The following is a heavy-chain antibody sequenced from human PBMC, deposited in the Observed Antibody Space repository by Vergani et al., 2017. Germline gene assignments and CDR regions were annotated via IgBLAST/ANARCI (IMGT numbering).Heavy chain of an antibody. CDR2: ISAYNGNT. V-gene: IGHV1-18*01. CDR3: ARGAYCGGDCYSGHDAFDI. D-gene: IGHD2-21*02. CDR1: GYTFTTYG. J-gene: IGHJ3*02. Sequence: QVQLVQSGAEVKKPGASVKVSCKDSGYTFTTYGISWVRQAPGQGLEWMGWISAYNGNTNYAQKLQGRVTMTTDTSTSTAYMELRSLRSDDTAVYYCARGAYCGGDCYSGHDAFDIWGQGTMVTVSS.